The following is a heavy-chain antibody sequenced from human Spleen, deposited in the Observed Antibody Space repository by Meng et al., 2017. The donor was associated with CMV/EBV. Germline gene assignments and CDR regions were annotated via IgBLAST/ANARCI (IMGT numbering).Heavy chain of an antibody. Sequence: EVQLVESGGGLVKPVGSLRLSCAASGFTFSSYSMNWVRQAPGKGLEWVSSISSSSYIYYADSVKGRFTISRDNAKNSLYLQMNSLRAEDTAVYYCARVAPRGFRADYFDYWGQGTLVTVS. V-gene: IGHV3-21*01. CDR2: ISSSSYI. CDR3: ARVAPRGFRADYFDY. J-gene: IGHJ4*02. CDR1: GFTFSSYS. D-gene: IGHD3-10*01.